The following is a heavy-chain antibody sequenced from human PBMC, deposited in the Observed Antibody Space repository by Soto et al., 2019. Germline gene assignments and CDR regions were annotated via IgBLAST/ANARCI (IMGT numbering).Heavy chain of an antibody. CDR1: GDTFSSYA. J-gene: IGHJ6*02. CDR3: ARDPLSSFAMDV. V-gene: IGHV1-69*13. CDR2: IIPTFGRT. Sequence: SVKVSCKASGDTFSSYAISWVRQAPGKGLEWMGKIIPTFGRTNYAQKFQGRLTISADDSTSTAYMELSSLLSEDTAVYYCARDPLSSFAMDVWGQVTTVTVSS.